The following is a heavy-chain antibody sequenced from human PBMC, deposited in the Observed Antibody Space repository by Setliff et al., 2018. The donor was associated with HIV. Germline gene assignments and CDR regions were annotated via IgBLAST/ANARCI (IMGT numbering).Heavy chain of an antibody. CDR3: ARAGMGALRSLFDY. V-gene: IGHV4-59*08. J-gene: IGHJ4*02. CDR2: FYYGGST. D-gene: IGHD1-26*01. CDR1: GDSIGTYY. Sequence: SETLSLTCSVSGDSIGTYYWNWIRQTPGKRLEWIGFFYYGGSTDYNPALKNRVAISVDTSKNQFSLKLNSVTAADTAIYYCARAGMGALRSLFDYWGQGTLVTVSS.